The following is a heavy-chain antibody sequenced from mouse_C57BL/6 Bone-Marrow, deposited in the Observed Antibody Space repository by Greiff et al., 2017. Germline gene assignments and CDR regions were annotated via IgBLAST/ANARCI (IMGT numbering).Heavy chain of an antibody. CDR2: IHPNSGST. J-gene: IGHJ1*03. D-gene: IGHD3-2*02. V-gene: IGHV1-64*01. CDR1: GYTFTSYW. CDR3: ARQLRLRFYWYFDV. Sequence: QVQLQQSGAELVKPGASVKLSCKASGYTFTSYWMHWVKQRPGQGLEWIGMIHPNSGSTNYNEKFKSKATLTVDKSSSTAYMQLSSRTAEDSAVYYWARQLRLRFYWYFDVWGTGTTGTVSS.